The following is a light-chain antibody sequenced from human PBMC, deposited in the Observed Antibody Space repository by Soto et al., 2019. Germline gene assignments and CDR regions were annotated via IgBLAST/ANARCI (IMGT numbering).Light chain of an antibody. CDR3: QQYNNWPRT. CDR1: HSVISSY. V-gene: IGKV3-20*01. Sequence: EVVLTQSPGTLSLSPGESATLSCRASHSVISSYLAWYQQKPGQAPRLLIYGASSRATGIPDRFSGSGSGTEFTLTISSLQSGDFAVYYCQQYNNWPRTFGQGTRVDIK. CDR2: GAS. J-gene: IGKJ1*01.